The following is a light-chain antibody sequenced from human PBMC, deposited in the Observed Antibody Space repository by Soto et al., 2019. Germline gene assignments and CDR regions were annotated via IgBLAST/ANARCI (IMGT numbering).Light chain of an antibody. CDR1: QAISNY. J-gene: IGKJ4*02. Sequence: DIQMTPSPSSLSASVGDRVTITCPASQAISNYLNWYQQKPGKAPKLLIYDAYNLETGVPSRFSVSGSGTDFTFTISSLQPEDIATYYCQECDSRPLSCGGGTKVDLK. CDR2: DAY. CDR3: QECDSRPLS. V-gene: IGKV1-33*01.